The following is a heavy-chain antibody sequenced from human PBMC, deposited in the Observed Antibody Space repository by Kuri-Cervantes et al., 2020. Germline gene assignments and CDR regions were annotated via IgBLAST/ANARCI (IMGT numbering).Heavy chain of an antibody. D-gene: IGHD6-13*01. CDR1: GGTFSSYA. Sequence: ASVKVSCKASGGTFSSYAISWVRQAPGQGLEWMGWINTNTGNPTYAQGFTGRFVFSLDTSVSTAYLQISSLKAEDTAVYYCARVLSRGSSLFFDYWGQGTLVTVSS. CDR2: INTNTGNP. V-gene: IGHV7-4-1*02. J-gene: IGHJ4*02. CDR3: ARVLSRGSSLFFDY.